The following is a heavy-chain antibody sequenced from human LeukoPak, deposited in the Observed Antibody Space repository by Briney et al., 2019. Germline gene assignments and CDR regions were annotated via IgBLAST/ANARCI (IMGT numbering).Heavy chain of an antibody. J-gene: IGHJ6*02. CDR2: ISAYNGNT. D-gene: IGHD3-22*01. V-gene: IGHV1-18*01. CDR1: GYTFTSYG. CDR3: ARASYDSSGYSV. Sequence: ASVKVSCKASGYTFTSYGISWVRQAPGQGLEWMGWISAYNGNTNYAQKLQGRVTMTTDTSTSTAYVELRSLRSDGTAVYYCARASYDSSGYSVWGQGTTVTVSS.